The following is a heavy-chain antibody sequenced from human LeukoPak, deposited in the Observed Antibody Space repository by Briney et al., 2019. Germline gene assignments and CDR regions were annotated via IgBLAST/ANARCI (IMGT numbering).Heavy chain of an antibody. CDR3: AKDAYSGSFNNWFDP. CDR2: ISGSGDGT. Sequence: GGSLRLSCATSGFGFSNYAMDWVRQAPGKGLEWVSGISGSGDGTYYADSVKGRFTISRDSSTDTLHLQVTSLRAEDTAVYYCAKDAYSGSFNNWFDPWGQGTLVTVSS. J-gene: IGHJ5*02. D-gene: IGHD1-26*01. V-gene: IGHV3-23*01. CDR1: GFGFSNYA.